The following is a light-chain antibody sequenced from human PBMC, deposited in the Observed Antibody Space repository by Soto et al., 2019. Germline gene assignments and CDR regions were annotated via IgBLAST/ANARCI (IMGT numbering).Light chain of an antibody. CDR3: QSYDSTNPVV. CDR1: SGSIASNY. CDR2: EDD. V-gene: IGLV6-57*04. J-gene: IGLJ2*01. Sequence: NFMLTQPHSVSESPGKTVTISCTSSSGSIASNYVQWYQQRPGSAPTTLIYEDDQRPSGVPDRFSGSIDSSSNSASLTISGLKTEDEADYYCQSYDSTNPVVFGGGTKLTVL.